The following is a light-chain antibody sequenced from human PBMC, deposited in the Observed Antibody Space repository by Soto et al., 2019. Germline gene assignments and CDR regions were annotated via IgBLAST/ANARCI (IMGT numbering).Light chain of an antibody. CDR2: EVS. V-gene: IGLV2-8*01. Sequence: QSALTQPPSASGSPGQSVTIFCTGTSSDVGGYNYVSWYQQHPGKAPKLMIYEVSKRPSGVPDRFSGSKSGNTASLTVSGLQAEHEADYYCSSYAGSNNYVFGTGTKV. CDR1: SSDVGGYNY. J-gene: IGLJ1*01. CDR3: SSYAGSNNYV.